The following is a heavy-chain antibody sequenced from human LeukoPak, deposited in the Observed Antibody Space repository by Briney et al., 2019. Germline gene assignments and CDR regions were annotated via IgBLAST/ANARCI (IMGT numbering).Heavy chain of an antibody. Sequence: QRGGSQRLFCGPCGFPFSSYWTLWARHSPGGGLVCVSRINPDGSNTTYADSVKGRFTISRDNAKNTLYLQMNSLRAEDTAVYYCAREDSSLSATFDIWGQGTMVIVSS. D-gene: IGHD6-6*01. CDR2: INPDGSNT. V-gene: IGHV3-74*01. CDR1: GFPFSSYW. J-gene: IGHJ3*02. CDR3: AREDSSLSATFDI.